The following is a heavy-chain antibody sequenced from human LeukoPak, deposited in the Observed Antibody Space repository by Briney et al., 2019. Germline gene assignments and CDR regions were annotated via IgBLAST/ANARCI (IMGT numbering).Heavy chain of an antibody. J-gene: IGHJ4*02. CDR1: GFRFTNFG. Sequence: PGGSLRLSCAASGFRFTNFGMHWVRQAPGKGLEWVSVISYSGSVQFYADSVKGRFTISRDDSKNTVYLHMNSLRVEDTAVYYCARSPRDSRDWTGSLDFWGQGALVTVSS. CDR3: ARSPRDSRDWTGSLDF. CDR2: ISYSGSVQ. V-gene: IGHV3-30*03. D-gene: IGHD3-22*01.